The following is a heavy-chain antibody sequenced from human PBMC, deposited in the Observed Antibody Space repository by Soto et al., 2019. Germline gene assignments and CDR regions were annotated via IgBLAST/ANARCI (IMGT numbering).Heavy chain of an antibody. Sequence: QVQLVESGGGVVQPGRSLRLSCAASGFILSTYAMYWVRQAPGKGLEWVAVISYDGNNKYYADSVKGRFTISRDNSKNTLYLQMNSLRAEDTAVYYCARAGWDGGSCYTLVGLRYGMDVWGQGTTVTVSS. J-gene: IGHJ6*02. CDR1: GFILSTYA. V-gene: IGHV3-30-3*01. CDR3: ARAGWDGGSCYTLVGLRYGMDV. D-gene: IGHD2-15*01. CDR2: ISYDGNNK.